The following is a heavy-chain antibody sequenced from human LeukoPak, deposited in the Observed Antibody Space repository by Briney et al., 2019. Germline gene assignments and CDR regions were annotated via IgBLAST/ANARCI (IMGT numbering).Heavy chain of an antibody. Sequence: PSETLSLTCTVSGGSISSYFWSWVRQPPGKGLEWTGTIYYTGRTYYNPSLESRLTISVDTSKNQFSLKLTSVTAADTAIYYCAQSLGSGNWIGNWFDPWGQGTLVTVSS. CDR1: GGSISSYF. D-gene: IGHD1-1*01. CDR2: IYYTGRT. J-gene: IGHJ5*02. V-gene: IGHV4-59*04. CDR3: AQSLGSGNWIGNWFDP.